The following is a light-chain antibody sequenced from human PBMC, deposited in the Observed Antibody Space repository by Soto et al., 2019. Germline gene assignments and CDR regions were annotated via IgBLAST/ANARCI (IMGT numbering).Light chain of an antibody. CDR3: QQYNTYSRT. Sequence: DIEMTQSPSTLSASVGDRVAITCRASQSIRTYLAWYQQKPGKAPKLLIYKASSLESGVPSRFSGSGSGAEFTLTISSLQPDDVATYYCQQYNTYSRTFGQGTKVDIK. V-gene: IGKV1-5*03. CDR2: KAS. CDR1: QSIRTY. J-gene: IGKJ1*01.